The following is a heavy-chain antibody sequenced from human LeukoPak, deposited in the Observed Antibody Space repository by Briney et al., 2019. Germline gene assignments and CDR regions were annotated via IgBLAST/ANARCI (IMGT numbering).Heavy chain of an antibody. CDR3: ARRRRGYYFDY. V-gene: IGHV3-9*01. D-gene: IGHD3-3*01. CDR2: ISWNSGSI. Sequence: SLRLSCAASGFTFDDYAMHWVRQVPGKGLEWVSGISWNSGSIGYADSVKGRFTISRDNAKNSLYLQMNSLRAEDTALYYCARRRRGYYFDYWGQGTLVTVSS. CDR1: GFTFDDYA. J-gene: IGHJ4*02.